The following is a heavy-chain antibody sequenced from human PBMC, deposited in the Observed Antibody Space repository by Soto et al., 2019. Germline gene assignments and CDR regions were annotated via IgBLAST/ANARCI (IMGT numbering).Heavy chain of an antibody. V-gene: IGHV1-69*13. D-gene: IGHD3-10*01. J-gene: IGHJ6*02. Sequence: ASVKVSCKASGGTFSSYAISWVRQAPGQGLEWMGGIIPIFGTANYAQKFQGKVTITADESTSTAYMELSSLRSEDTAVYYCAREREDSNFGEYYGMDVWGQGTTVTVSS. CDR1: GGTFSSYA. CDR3: AREREDSNFGEYYGMDV. CDR2: IIPIFGTA.